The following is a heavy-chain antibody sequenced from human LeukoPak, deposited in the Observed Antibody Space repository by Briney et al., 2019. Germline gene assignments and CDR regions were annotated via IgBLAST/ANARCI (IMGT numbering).Heavy chain of an antibody. CDR2: IHYSGTT. V-gene: IGHV4-39*01. CDR3: ARRYYFVSGSYYPFDF. CDR1: GGSISDNDYS. Sequence: SETLSLTCNVSGGSISDNDYSWDWIRQPPGKGLEWMGCIHYSGTTYSNPSLKSRTSISVDTSKSQFSLKLRSVTAADTAVYYCARRYYFVSGSYYPFDFWAREPRSPSPQ. J-gene: IGHJ4*02. D-gene: IGHD3-10*01.